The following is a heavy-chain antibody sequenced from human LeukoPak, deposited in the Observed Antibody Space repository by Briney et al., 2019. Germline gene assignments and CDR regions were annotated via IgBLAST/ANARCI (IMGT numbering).Heavy chain of an antibody. V-gene: IGHV3-23*01. D-gene: IGHD3-22*01. CDR1: GFTFSSYA. CDR2: ISGSGGST. J-gene: IGHJ4*02. Sequence: GGSLRHSCAASGFTFSSYAMSWVRQAPGKGLEWVSAISGSGGSTYYADSVKGRFTISRDNSKNTLYLQMNSLRAEDTAVYYCASHYYDSSGYYYNDYWGRGTLVTVSS. CDR3: ASHYYDSSGYYYNDY.